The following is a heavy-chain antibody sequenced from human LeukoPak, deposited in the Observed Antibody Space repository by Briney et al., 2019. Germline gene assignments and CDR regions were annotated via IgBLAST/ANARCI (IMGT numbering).Heavy chain of an antibody. V-gene: IGHV4-34*01. J-gene: IGHJ5*02. CDR3: ATNPGGYCSSSNCFGEAP. CDR1: GGSFSGYY. D-gene: IGHD2-15*01. Sequence: SETLSLTCAVYGGSFSGYYWSWIRQPPGKGLEWIGEINHSGSTNYNPSLKSRVTISVDTSRNQFSLKLSSVTAADTAVYFCATNPGGYCSSSNCFGEAPWGQGTLVIVSS. CDR2: INHSGST.